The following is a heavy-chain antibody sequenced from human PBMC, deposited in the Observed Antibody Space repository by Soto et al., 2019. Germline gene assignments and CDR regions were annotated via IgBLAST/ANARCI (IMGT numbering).Heavy chain of an antibody. D-gene: IGHD6-6*01. J-gene: IGHJ6*02. CDR1: GDSVSSNSAA. CDR2: TYYRSKWYN. CDR3: AHTPARYRSSCYYYYWMDV. V-gene: IGHV6-1*01. Sequence: SQTLSLTCAISGDSVSSNSAAWNWIRQSPSRGLEWLGRTYYRSKWYNEYAVSVKSRITINPDTSKHQFSLQLNSVTPEATAVYYCAHTPARYRSSCYYYYWMDVWGQGTTVTVSS.